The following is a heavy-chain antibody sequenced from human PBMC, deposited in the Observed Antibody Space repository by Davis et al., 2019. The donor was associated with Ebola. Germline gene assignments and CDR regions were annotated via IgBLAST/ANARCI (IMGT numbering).Heavy chain of an antibody. CDR3: AKMVLWFGEPPTYYFGY. V-gene: IGHV3-23*01. J-gene: IGHJ4*02. D-gene: IGHD3-10*01. CDR2: ISGSGGST. CDR1: GFTFSSYA. Sequence: GGSLRLSCAASGFTFSSYAMSWVRQAPGKGLEWVSAISGSGGSTYYADAVKGRFTISRDNSKNTLYLQINSLRAEDTAVYYCAKMVLWFGEPPTYYFGYWGQGTLVTVSS.